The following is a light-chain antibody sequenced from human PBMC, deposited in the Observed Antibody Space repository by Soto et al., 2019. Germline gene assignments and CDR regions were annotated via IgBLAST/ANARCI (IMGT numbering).Light chain of an antibody. CDR3: CSYAGRYTWV. CDR2: DVS. J-gene: IGLJ3*02. CDR1: SSDVGDYNY. V-gene: IGLV2-11*01. Sequence: QSALTQPRSVSGSPGQSVTISCTGTSSDVGDYNYVSWYQQLPGKAPKLMIYDVSERPSGGPDRFSGAKSANTASLTISGLQADDEADYYCCSYAGRYTWVFGGGTKLTVL.